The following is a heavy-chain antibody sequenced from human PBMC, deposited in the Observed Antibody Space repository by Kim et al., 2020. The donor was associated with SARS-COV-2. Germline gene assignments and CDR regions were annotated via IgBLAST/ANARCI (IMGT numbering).Heavy chain of an antibody. D-gene: IGHD3-22*01. CDR3: ANTEAAWDYYDSSGYYH. Sequence: GGSLRLSCAASGFTFSSYAMHWVRQAPGKGLEWVAVISYDGSNKYYADSVKGRFTISRDNSKNTLYLQMNSLRAEDTAVYYCANTEAAWDYYDSSGYYHWGQGTLVTVSS. CDR1: GFTFSSYA. V-gene: IGHV3-30-3*01. CDR2: ISYDGSNK. J-gene: IGHJ4*02.